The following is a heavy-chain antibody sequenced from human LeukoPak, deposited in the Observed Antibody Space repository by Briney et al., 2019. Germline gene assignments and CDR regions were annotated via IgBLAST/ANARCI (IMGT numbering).Heavy chain of an antibody. D-gene: IGHD2-15*01. J-gene: IGHJ6*03. CDR1: GFTFSSYS. CDR3: AREGWYCRGGSCYSAHYMDV. Sequence: GGSLRLSCAASGFTFSSYSMNWVRQAPGKGLEWVSSISSSSSYIYYADSVKGRFTISRDNAKNSLYLQMNSLRAEDTAVYYCAREGWYCRGGSCYSAHYMDVWGKGTTVTVSS. CDR2: ISSSSSYI. V-gene: IGHV3-21*04.